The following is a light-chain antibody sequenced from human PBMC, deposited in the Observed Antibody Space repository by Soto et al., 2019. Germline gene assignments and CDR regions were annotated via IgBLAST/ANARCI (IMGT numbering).Light chain of an antibody. CDR1: SSNIGGNT. V-gene: IGLV1-44*01. CDR2: SNN. Sequence: QSVLTQPPSASGTPGQRVTISCSGSSSNIGGNTVNWYQHLPGTAPKLLIYSNNQRPSGVPDRFSGSKSGTSASLAISGLQSEDEADYYCAAWDDSLNGYYVFGTGTKVTVL. J-gene: IGLJ1*01. CDR3: AAWDDSLNGYYV.